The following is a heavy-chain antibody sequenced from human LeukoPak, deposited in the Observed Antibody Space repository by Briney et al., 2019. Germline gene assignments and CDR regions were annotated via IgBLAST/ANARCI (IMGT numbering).Heavy chain of an antibody. CDR2: IDTTTNFI. J-gene: IGHJ5*02. Sequence: GGSLRLSCEASGFDLSRDSMNWVRQAPGMGLEWVSSIDTTTNFIFYSDSVKGRFTISRDNAKNSLYLQMNSLRAEDTAVYYCARDGVPVRLVAWFDPWGQGTLVTVSS. CDR1: GFDLSRDS. D-gene: IGHD1-1*01. CDR3: ARDGVPVRLVAWFDP. V-gene: IGHV3-21*01.